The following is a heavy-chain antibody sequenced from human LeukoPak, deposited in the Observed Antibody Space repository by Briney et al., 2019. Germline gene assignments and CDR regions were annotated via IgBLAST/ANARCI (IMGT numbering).Heavy chain of an antibody. V-gene: IGHV4-59*01. CDR3: ARVAIGVDY. J-gene: IGHJ4*02. CDR1: GGSISSYY. CDR2: IYYSGST. Sequence: SETLSLTCTVSGGSISSYYWSWIRQPPGKGLEWIGYIYYSGSTSYNPSLKSRVTISVDTSKNQFSLKLSSVTAADTAAYYCARVAIGVDYWGQGTLVTVSS. D-gene: IGHD3-22*01.